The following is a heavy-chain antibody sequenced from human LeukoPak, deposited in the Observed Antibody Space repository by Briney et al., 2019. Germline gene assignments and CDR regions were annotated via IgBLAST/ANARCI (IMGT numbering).Heavy chain of an antibody. D-gene: IGHD3-9*01. CDR3: ARGAYFDWLLSYSDY. J-gene: IGHJ4*02. V-gene: IGHV3-74*01. CDR2: INSDGSST. CDR1: GFTFSSYW. Sequence: GGSLRLSCAASGFTFSSYWMHWVRQAPGKGLVWVSRINSDGSSTSYADSVKGRFTISRDNAKNTLYLQMNSLRAEDTAVDYCARGAYFDWLLSYSDYWGQGTLVTVSS.